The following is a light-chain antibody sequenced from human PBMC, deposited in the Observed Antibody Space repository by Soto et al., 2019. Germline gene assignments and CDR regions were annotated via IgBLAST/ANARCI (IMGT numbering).Light chain of an antibody. CDR1: QSVSNN. CDR2: YAS. V-gene: IGKV3-15*01. J-gene: IGKJ5*01. Sequence: EIMMTQSPATLSVSPGERATLSCRASQSVSNNVAWYQQKPGQAPRLLIYYASIRATGIPARFSGSGSGTEFTLTISSLQSEDFALYYCQQYNNWPPITFGQGTRLEI. CDR3: QQYNNWPPIT.